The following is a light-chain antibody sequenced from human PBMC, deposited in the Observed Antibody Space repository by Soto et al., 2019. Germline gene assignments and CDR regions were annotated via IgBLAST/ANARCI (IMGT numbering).Light chain of an antibody. Sequence: EVVLTQSPGTLSLSPGDTATLFCRASQSVTINSLAWYQQKPGQTPRLLIYAASTRASGIPDRFSGSGSGTEFALTISRLEPEDFALYYCQQYNIWPPGGTFGQGTKVEIK. CDR2: AAS. CDR1: QSVTINS. V-gene: IGKV3-20*01. J-gene: IGKJ1*01. CDR3: QQYNIWPPGGT.